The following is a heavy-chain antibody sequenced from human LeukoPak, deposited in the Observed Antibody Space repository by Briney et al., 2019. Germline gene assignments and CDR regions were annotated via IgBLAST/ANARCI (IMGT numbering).Heavy chain of an antibody. J-gene: IGHJ6*03. CDR3: AKDSGYYYYYYMDV. Sequence: GGSLRLSCAASGFTFDAYAMHWVRHATGKGLEWVSGISWNSGSIVYADSVKGRFTISRDNATNSLYLQMNSLRSEDTALYYCAKDSGYYYYYYMDVWGKGTTVTVSS. V-gene: IGHV3-9*01. CDR2: ISWNSGSI. CDR1: GFTFDAYA.